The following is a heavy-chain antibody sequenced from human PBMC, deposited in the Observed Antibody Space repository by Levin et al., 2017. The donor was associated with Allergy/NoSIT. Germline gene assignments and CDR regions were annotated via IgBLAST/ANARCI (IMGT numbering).Heavy chain of an antibody. CDR2: MNPNSGNT. Sequence: GGSLRLSCKASGYTFTSYDINWVRQATGQGLEWMGWMNPNSGNTGYAQKFQGRVTMTRNTSISTAYMELSSLRSEDTAVYYCARDRFDIWGQGTMVTVSS. J-gene: IGHJ3*02. CDR1: GYTFTSYD. CDR3: ARDRFDI. V-gene: IGHV1-8*01.